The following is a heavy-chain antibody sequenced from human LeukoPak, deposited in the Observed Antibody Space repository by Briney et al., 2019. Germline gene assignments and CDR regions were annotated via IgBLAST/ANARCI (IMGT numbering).Heavy chain of an antibody. Sequence: PGGSLRLSCAASGFTFSGYWMTWVRQAPGKGLEWVANIKQDGSEKYYVDSMKGRFTISRDNTKTSLYLQMNSLRVEDTAVYYCARVRIGSGWFYSDYWAQGTLVTVSS. D-gene: IGHD6-19*01. V-gene: IGHV3-7*01. CDR2: IKQDGSEK. CDR1: GFTFSGYW. J-gene: IGHJ4*02. CDR3: ARVRIGSGWFYSDY.